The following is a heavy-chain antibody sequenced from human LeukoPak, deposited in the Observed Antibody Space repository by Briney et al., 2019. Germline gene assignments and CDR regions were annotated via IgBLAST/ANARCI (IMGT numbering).Heavy chain of an antibody. CDR1: GFTFSSCG. Sequence: GGSLRLSCAASGFTFSSCGFNWVRQAPGKGLEWVSSIGPTGTDRYYADSVRGRFTISRDNAKNSMYLQMDSLRDEDTAVYYCATETIGRHYDYWGQGTLLTVSS. V-gene: IGHV3-21*01. J-gene: IGHJ4*02. CDR2: IGPTGTDR. D-gene: IGHD1-14*01. CDR3: ATETIGRHYDY.